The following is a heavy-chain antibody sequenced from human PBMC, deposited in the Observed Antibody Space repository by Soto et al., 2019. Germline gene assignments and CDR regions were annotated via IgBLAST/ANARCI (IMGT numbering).Heavy chain of an antibody. CDR3: ANAPGTAAVGSHY. J-gene: IGHJ4*02. CDR1: GPTLSSFG. V-gene: IGHV3-30*18. CDR2: ISPDGNTK. D-gene: IGHD6-13*01. Sequence: QVQLVESGGGVDHPGESLRLSCVDSGPTLSSFGMYWVRQAPGKGLEWVAVISPDGNTKYYGDSVRGRFTISRDNSKNTLYLLMNRLRTEETAVYYCANAPGTAAVGSHYWGQGTLVTVSS.